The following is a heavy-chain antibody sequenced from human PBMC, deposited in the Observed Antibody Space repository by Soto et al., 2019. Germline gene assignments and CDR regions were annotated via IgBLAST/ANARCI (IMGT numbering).Heavy chain of an antibody. V-gene: IGHV3-33*01. Sequence: GGSLRLSCAASGFTFSSYGMHWVRQAPGKGLEWVAVIWYDGSNKYYADSVKGRFTISRDNSKNTLYLQMNSLRAEDTAVYYCARDKPDKGYDILTGYYTVQKYYFDYWGQGTLVTVSS. CDR1: GFTFSSYG. J-gene: IGHJ4*02. CDR3: ARDKPDKGYDILTGYYTVQKYYFDY. CDR2: IWYDGSNK. D-gene: IGHD3-9*01.